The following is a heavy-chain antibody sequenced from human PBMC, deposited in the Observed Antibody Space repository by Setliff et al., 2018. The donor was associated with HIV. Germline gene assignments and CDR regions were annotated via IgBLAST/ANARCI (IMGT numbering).Heavy chain of an antibody. CDR3: ARARGNTYYYYYMDV. J-gene: IGHJ6*03. Sequence: SETLSLTCTVSGGSISSYYWGWIRQPPGKGLEWIGSIYYSGSTYYNPSLKSRVTISMDTSNNQFSLKVSSVTAADTAVYYCARARGNTYYYYYMDVWGKGTTVTVSS. V-gene: IGHV4-39*07. CDR1: GGSISSYY. D-gene: IGHD4-4*01. CDR2: IYYSGST.